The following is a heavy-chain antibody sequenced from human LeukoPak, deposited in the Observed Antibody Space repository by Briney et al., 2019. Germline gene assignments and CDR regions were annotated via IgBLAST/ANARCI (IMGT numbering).Heavy chain of an antibody. CDR3: ARIYGTAIVATTFFDY. J-gene: IGHJ4*02. CDR2: ISSSGSTI. CDR1: GFTFSDYY. D-gene: IGHD5-12*01. Sequence: PGGSLRLSCAASGFTFSDYYMSWIRQAPGKGLEWVSYISSSGSTIYYADSVKGRFTISRDSAKNSLYLQMNSLRAEDTAVYYCARIYGTAIVATTFFDYWGQGTLVTVSS. V-gene: IGHV3-11*01.